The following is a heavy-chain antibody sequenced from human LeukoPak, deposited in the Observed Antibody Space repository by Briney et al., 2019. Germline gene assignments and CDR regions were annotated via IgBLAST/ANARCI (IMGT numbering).Heavy chain of an antibody. J-gene: IGHJ4*02. V-gene: IGHV1-24*01. CDR1: GYTLTELS. D-gene: IGHD6-13*01. Sequence: ASVKVSCKVSGYTLTELSMHWVRQAPGKGLEWMGGFDPEDGETIYAQKFQGRVTMTEDTSTDTAYMELSSLRSEDTAVYYCATARSSGSWYGQMWILDYWGQGTLVTVSS. CDR2: FDPEDGET. CDR3: ATARSSGSWYGQMWILDY.